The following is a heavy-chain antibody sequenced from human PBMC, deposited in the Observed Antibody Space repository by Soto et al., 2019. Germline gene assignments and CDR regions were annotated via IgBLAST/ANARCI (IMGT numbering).Heavy chain of an antibody. J-gene: IGHJ4*02. CDR2: TANDGSAQ. CDR3: AKSSGGSSWYPPDH. CDR1: GFIFSSYG. D-gene: IGHD6-13*01. Sequence: QVQLVESGGGVVQPGGSLRLSCAASGFIFSSYGMQWVRQSPGEGLEWVATTANDGSAQHYADSVKGRFTISRDNSKNTLFLQMESLRPEDTGVYYCAKSSGGSSWYPPDHWGQGTLVTVSS. V-gene: IGHV3-30*18.